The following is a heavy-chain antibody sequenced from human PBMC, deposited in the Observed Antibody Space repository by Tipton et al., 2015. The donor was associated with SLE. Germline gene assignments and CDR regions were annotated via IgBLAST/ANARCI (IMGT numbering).Heavy chain of an antibody. D-gene: IGHD3-9*01. J-gene: IGHJ4*02. CDR1: GFTFSRYW. CDR3: ARVDWAKIDF. CDR2: THQDGSEK. Sequence: GSLRLSCAASGFTFSRYWMGWVRQAPGKGLEWVADTHQDGSEKYYSDSVKGRFTIARDNAENSMYLQLNSLRADDTAVYYCARVDWAKIDFWGQGTLVIVSS. V-gene: IGHV3-7*04.